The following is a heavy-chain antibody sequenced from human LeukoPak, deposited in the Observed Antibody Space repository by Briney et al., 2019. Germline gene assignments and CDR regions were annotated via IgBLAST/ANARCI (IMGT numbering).Heavy chain of an antibody. D-gene: IGHD2-2*01. CDR2: VSQSEAT. CDR3: AEYGRFVVGLSGAFDI. J-gene: IGHJ3*02. V-gene: IGHV4-39*01. Sequence: PSETLSLTCTVSGVSFTSNNYLWGWFRQPPGKGLEWIGSVSQSEATYYNPSLKSRVAMSLDSSKNLFSLTLNSVTAADTAAYYCAEYGRFVVGLSGAFDIWGQGTMVTVAS. CDR1: GVSFTSNNYL.